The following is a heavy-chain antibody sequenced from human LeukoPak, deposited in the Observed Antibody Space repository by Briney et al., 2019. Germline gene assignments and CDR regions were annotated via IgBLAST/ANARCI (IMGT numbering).Heavy chain of an antibody. CDR1: GYTFTGFY. CDR3: ARGPSPPRFYYYMDV. Sequence: ASVKVSCKASGYTFTGFYIHWVRQAPGQGLEWMGWINPNSGATNYAQKFQGRVTMTRDTSISTAYMELSRLRSDDTAVFYCARGPSPPRFYYYMDVWGKGTTVTVS. V-gene: IGHV1-2*02. J-gene: IGHJ6*03. D-gene: IGHD3-16*01. CDR2: INPNSGAT.